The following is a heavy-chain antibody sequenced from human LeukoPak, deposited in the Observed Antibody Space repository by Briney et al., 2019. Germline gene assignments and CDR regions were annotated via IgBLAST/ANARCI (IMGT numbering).Heavy chain of an antibody. D-gene: IGHD3-10*01. Sequence: SVKVSCKASGGTFSSYAISWVRQAPGQGLEWMGRFIPIFGTANYAQKFQSRVTITTDESTSTAYMELSSLRSEDTAVYYCASRPDGYGSGPDYWGQGTLVTVSS. V-gene: IGHV1-69*05. J-gene: IGHJ4*02. CDR3: ASRPDGYGSGPDY. CDR2: FIPIFGTA. CDR1: GGTFSSYA.